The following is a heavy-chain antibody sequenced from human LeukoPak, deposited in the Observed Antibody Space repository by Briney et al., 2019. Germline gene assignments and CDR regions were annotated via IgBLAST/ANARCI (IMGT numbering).Heavy chain of an antibody. CDR1: GFTFSSYA. CDR3: ARVRGYSGSYFDY. CDR2: ISYDGSNK. V-gene: IGHV3-30*04. D-gene: IGHD5-18*01. J-gene: IGHJ4*02. Sequence: GGSLRLSCAASGFTFSSYAMHWVRQAPGKGLEWVAVISYDGSNKYYADSVKGRSTISRDNSKNTLYLQMNSLRAEDTAVYYCARVRGYSGSYFDYWGQGTLVTVSS.